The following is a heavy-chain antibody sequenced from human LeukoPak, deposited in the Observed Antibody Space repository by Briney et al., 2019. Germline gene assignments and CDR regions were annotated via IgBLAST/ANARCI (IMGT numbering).Heavy chain of an antibody. CDR3: ARATRGVASDFDY. D-gene: IGHD2-15*01. Sequence: PGGSLRLSCVASGFTFSSYEMNWVRQAPGKGLEWVSYVSSSGRTIYYADSVKGRFTISRDNAQNSLYLQMNSLRAEDTAVYYCARATRGVASDFDYWGQGTLVTVSS. CDR2: VSSSGRTI. J-gene: IGHJ4*02. V-gene: IGHV3-48*03. CDR1: GFTFSSYE.